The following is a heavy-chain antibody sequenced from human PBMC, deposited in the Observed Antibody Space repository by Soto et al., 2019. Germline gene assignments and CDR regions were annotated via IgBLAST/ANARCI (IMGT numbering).Heavy chain of an antibody. V-gene: IGHV1-18*01. CDR3: ARGGTYGDYVAY. CDR1: GYTFTSDG. Sequence: QVQLVQSGAEVMKPGASVKVSCKASGYTFTSDGISRVRQAPGQGLEWMGWISGYNGNTNYAQKLQGRVTLTTDTSTKTAYMELRSLKSDDTAVYYCARGGTYGDYVAYWGQGTLVTVSS. CDR2: ISGYNGNT. D-gene: IGHD4-17*01. J-gene: IGHJ4*02.